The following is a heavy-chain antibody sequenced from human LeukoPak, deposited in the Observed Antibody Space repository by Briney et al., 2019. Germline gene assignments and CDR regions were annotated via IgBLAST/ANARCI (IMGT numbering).Heavy chain of an antibody. Sequence: PSETLSLTCTVSGGSISSKNYSWAWIRQPPGKGLVWVGTTYSSGGTYYRPSLKSRVTISVDTSKNQFSLKLRSVTAADTAVYYCARQFLDYYDSSGYYYYYYYGLDVWGQGATVTVSS. CDR2: TYSSGGT. D-gene: IGHD3-22*01. CDR3: ARQFLDYYDSSGYYYYYYYGLDV. V-gene: IGHV4-39*01. CDR1: GGSISSKNYS. J-gene: IGHJ6*02.